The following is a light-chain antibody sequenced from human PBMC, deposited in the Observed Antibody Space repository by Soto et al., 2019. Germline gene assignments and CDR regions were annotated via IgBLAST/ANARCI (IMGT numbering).Light chain of an antibody. CDR1: QNIDTY. CDR3: QQTVSIPFT. Sequence: DIQMTQSPPSLSASVGDKVTITCRASQNIDTYLNWFQQKPGKAPRLIIFAASSVQNGVPSRFSGSGSGTDFTLTITSLRPEDFGTYYCQQTVSIPFTFGHGNRLDIK. CDR2: AAS. J-gene: IGKJ3*01. V-gene: IGKV1-39*01.